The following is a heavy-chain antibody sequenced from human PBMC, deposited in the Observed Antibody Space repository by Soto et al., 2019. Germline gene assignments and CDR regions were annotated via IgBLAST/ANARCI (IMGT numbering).Heavy chain of an antibody. Sequence: QVQQQPWGAGLLKPSETLSLTCAVYAGSFSHYYWNWIRQSPGKGLEWIGKIKHSGSSNYNPSLTRRVSISVDMSKNQFSLRLTSVTAADTAVYYCARGGSSDWQVALYIWGQGTMVTVSS. CDR3: ARGGSSDWQVALYI. V-gene: IGHV4-34*01. CDR1: AGSFSHYY. J-gene: IGHJ3*02. D-gene: IGHD6-19*01. CDR2: IKHSGSS.